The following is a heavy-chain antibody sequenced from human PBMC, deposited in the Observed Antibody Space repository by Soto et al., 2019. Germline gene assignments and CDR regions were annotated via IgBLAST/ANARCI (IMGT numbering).Heavy chain of an antibody. CDR3: AGCAYSSEWYSFDP. CDR1: GFTFRSYW. CDR2: IKEDGSEK. D-gene: IGHD6-25*01. V-gene: IGHV3-7*05. Sequence: EVQLVESGGDLVQPGGSLRLSCAASGFTFRSYWMSWVRQAPGKGLEWVANIKEDGSEKYYVDSVKGRFTISRDNGKNSLYPQMNSLRVEDTAVYYCAGCAYSSEWYSFDPWGQGALVTVSS. J-gene: IGHJ5*02.